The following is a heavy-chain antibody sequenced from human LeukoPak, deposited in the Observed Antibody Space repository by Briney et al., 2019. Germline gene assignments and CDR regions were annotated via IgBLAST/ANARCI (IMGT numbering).Heavy chain of an antibody. Sequence: GGSLRLSCAASGFTFSSYGMHWVRQAPGKGLEWVAVISYDGSNKYYADSVKGRFTISRDNSKNTLYLQMNSLRAEDTAVYYCAKDSLDAYYYDSSGYPGGYWGQGTLVTVSP. V-gene: IGHV3-30*18. J-gene: IGHJ4*02. CDR3: AKDSLDAYYYDSSGYPGGY. CDR1: GFTFSSYG. D-gene: IGHD3-22*01. CDR2: ISYDGSNK.